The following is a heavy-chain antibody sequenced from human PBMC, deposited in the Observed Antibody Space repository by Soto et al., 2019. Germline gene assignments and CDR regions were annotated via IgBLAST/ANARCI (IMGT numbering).Heavy chain of an antibody. CDR1: GGSISSYY. Sequence: PSETLSLTCTVSGGSISSYYWSWIRQPPGKGLEWIGYIYYSGSTNYNPSLKSRVTISVDTSKNQFSLKLSSVTAADTAVYYCARIVFPYCSGGSCYSGYYYGMAVWGQGTTVTVSS. CDR3: ARIVFPYCSGGSCYSGYYYGMAV. J-gene: IGHJ6*02. CDR2: IYYSGST. D-gene: IGHD2-15*01. V-gene: IGHV4-59*08.